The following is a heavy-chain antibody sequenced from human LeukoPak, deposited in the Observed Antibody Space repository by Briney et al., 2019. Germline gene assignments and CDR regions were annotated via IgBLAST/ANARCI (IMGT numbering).Heavy chain of an antibody. CDR1: GFTFSSYW. D-gene: IGHD3-3*01. CDR2: IKQDGSEK. Sequence: GGSLRLSCAASGFTFSSYWMSWVRQAPGKGLEGVANIKQDGSEKYYVDSVKGRFTISRDNAKNSLYLQMNSLRAEDTAVYYCARDKVRFLEWLFQADYYYMDVWGKGTTVTVSS. CDR3: ARDKVRFLEWLFQADYYYMDV. V-gene: IGHV3-7*01. J-gene: IGHJ6*03.